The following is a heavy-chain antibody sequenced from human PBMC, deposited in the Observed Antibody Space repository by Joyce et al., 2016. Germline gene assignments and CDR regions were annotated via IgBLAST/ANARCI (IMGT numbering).Heavy chain of an antibody. D-gene: IGHD2-15*01. V-gene: IGHV4-39*07. CDR1: GDSISSSRYY. Sequence: QQQLRESGPRLVKPSETLSLICTVSGDSISSSRYYWTWNRQSPGKGLEWIGSIFDTGSTYYNPSLTSRVAMSVDTSKIQFSLRLSSMTAADAAVYFCGRVVCSGGSCYAVDLWGQGSLVTVSS. J-gene: IGHJ5*02. CDR3: GRVVCSGGSCYAVDL. CDR2: IFDTGST.